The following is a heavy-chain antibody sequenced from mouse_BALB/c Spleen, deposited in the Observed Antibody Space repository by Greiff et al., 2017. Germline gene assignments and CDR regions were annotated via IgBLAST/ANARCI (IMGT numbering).Heavy chain of an antibody. CDR3: ARLYDAEYYFDY. V-gene: IGHV3-2*02. Sequence: VQLKESGPGLVKPSQSLSLTCTVTGYSITSDYAWNWIRQFPGNKLEWMGYISYSGSTSYNPSLKSRISITRDTSKNQFFLQLNSVTTEDTATYYCARLYDAEYYFDYWGQGTTLTVSS. J-gene: IGHJ2*01. D-gene: IGHD2-14*01. CDR2: ISYSGST. CDR1: GYSITSDYA.